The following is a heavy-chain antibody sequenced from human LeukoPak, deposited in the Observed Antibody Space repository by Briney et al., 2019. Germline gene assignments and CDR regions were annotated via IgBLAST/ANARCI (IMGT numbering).Heavy chain of an antibody. CDR3: ASNREYCGGDCYSYDAFDI. V-gene: IGHV1-2*02. CDR2: INPNSGGT. CDR1: GYTFTSYA. J-gene: IGHJ3*02. Sequence: ASVKVSCKASGYTFTSYAMNWVRQAPGQGLEWMGWINPNSGGTNYAQKFQGRVTMTRDTSISTAYMELSSLRSDDTAVYYCASNREYCGGDCYSYDAFDIWGQGTMVTVSS. D-gene: IGHD2-21*01.